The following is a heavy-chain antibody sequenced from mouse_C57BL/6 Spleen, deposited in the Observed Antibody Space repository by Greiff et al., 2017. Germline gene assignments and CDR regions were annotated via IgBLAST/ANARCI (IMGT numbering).Heavy chain of an antibody. CDR3: ARRSFYWYCDV. Sequence: EVQLQQSGPELVKPGASVKISCKASGYSFTGYYMNWVKQSPEKSLEWIGEINPSTGGTTYNQKFKAKATLTVDKSSSTAYMQLKSLTSEDSAVYYCARRSFYWYCDVWGTGTTVTVSS. J-gene: IGHJ1*03. CDR1: GYSFTGYY. V-gene: IGHV1-42*01. CDR2: INPSTGGT.